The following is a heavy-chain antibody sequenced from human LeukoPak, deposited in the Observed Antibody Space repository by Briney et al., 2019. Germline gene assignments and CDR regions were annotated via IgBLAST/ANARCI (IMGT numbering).Heavy chain of an antibody. J-gene: IGHJ3*02. CDR3: ARDSRVMGYYGAPGAFDI. CDR2: IYYSGST. V-gene: IGHV4-31*03. CDR1: GGSISSGGYY. Sequence: SETLSLTCTVSGGSISSGGYYWSWIRQHPGKGLEWIGYIYYSGSTYYNPSLKSRVTISVDTSKNQFSLKLSSVTAADTAVYYCARDSRVMGYYGAPGAFDIWGQGTMVTVSS. D-gene: IGHD4-17*01.